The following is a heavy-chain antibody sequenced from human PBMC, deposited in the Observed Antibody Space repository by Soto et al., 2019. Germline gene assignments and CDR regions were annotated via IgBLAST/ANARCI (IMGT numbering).Heavy chain of an antibody. J-gene: IGHJ4*02. CDR1: GFTFSSHA. D-gene: IGHD1-1*01. CDR2: ISYDGSNQ. CDR3: ARDLGAWKFDY. Sequence: QVQLVDSGGGVVQPGRSLRLSCAASGFTFSSHAMHWVRQAPGKGLEWVAFISYDGSNQHYADSVKGRFAISRDNSENTLYLHMNSLRGEDTAMDFCARDLGAWKFDYWGQGTLVTVSS. V-gene: IGHV3-30*09.